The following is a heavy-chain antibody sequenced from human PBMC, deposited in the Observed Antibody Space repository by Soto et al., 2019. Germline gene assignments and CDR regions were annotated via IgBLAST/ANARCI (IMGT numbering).Heavy chain of an antibody. CDR3: AKELEIVLIVHAASDS. CDR2: ISGGGTTT. V-gene: IGHV3-23*01. J-gene: IGHJ4*02. Sequence: PGGSLRLSCAASGFNFANFAMNWVRQAPGQGLEWVSAISGGGTTTYYADSVKGRFTISRDNSRNTVHLQIDSLRAEDTAIYYCAKELEIVLIVHAASDSWAQGSPVTVSS. CDR1: GFNFANFA. D-gene: IGHD2-8*01.